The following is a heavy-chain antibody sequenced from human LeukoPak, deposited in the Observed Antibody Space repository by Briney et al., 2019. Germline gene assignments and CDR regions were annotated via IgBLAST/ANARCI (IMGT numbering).Heavy chain of an antibody. Sequence: PSETLSLTSSAYAFSICSGYYTRWILEPRRKGVEWIGSIYHSGSTYYNPSLKSRVTISVDTSKNQFSLKLSSVTAADTAVYYCARHRLSSAFDIWGQGTMVTVSS. V-gene: IGHV4-38-2*01. CDR1: AFSICSGYY. CDR3: ARHRLSSAFDI. CDR2: IYHSGST. J-gene: IGHJ3*02. D-gene: IGHD2-15*01.